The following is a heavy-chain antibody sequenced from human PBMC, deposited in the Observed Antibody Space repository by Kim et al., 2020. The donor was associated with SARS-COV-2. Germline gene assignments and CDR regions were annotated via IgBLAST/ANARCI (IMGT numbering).Heavy chain of an antibody. V-gene: IGHV5-51*01. J-gene: IGHJ3*02. Sequence: GESLKISCKGSGYSFTSYWIGWVRQMPGKGLEWMGIIYPGDSDTRYSPSFQGQVTISADKSISTAYLQWSSLKASDTAMYYCALKYYYDSSGRTSEAFDIWGQGTMVTVSS. CDR3: ALKYYYDSSGRTSEAFDI. CDR1: GYSFTSYW. CDR2: IYPGDSDT. D-gene: IGHD3-22*01.